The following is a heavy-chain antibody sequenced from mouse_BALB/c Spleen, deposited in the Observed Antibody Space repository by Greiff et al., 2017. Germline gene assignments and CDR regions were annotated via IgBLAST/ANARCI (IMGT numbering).Heavy chain of an antibody. Sequence: QVTLKESGPGILQPSQTLSLTCSFSGFSLSTSGMGVSWIRQPSGNGLVWLAHIYWYDDKRYNPSLKSRHTISKDTSRNQVFLKITNVDTAVTATSDCARSYGSSYVPGFAYWGQGTLVTVSA. V-gene: IGHV8-12*01. CDR2: IYWYDDK. CDR3: ARSYGSSYVPGFAY. CDR1: GFSLSTSGMG. D-gene: IGHD1-1*01. J-gene: IGHJ3*01.